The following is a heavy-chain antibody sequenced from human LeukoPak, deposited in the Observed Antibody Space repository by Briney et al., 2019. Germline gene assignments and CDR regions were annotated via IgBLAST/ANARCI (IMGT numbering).Heavy chain of an antibody. CDR1: GYTLINYY. V-gene: IGHV1-46*01. J-gene: IGHJ6*02. Sequence: ASVKVSCKASGYTLINYYLHWVRQAPGQGLEWMGIINPRDGSTSYAQKFQGRVTMTRDTSTSTVYMELSSLRSDDTAVYYCAGDLDCGGDCYSGFSYYYGMDVWGQGTTVTVSS. CDR3: AGDLDCGGDCYSGFSYYYGMDV. D-gene: IGHD2-21*02. CDR2: INPRDGST.